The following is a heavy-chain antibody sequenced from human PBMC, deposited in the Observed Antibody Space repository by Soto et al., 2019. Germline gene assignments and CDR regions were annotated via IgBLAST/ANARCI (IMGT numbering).Heavy chain of an antibody. CDR2: ISGSGGST. Sequence: LRLSCAASGFTFSSYAMSWVRQAPGKGLEWVSAISGSGGSTYYADSVKGRFTISRDNSKNTLYLQMNSLRAEDTAVYYCAKDFLSYSSVALYFDYWGQGTLVTVSS. J-gene: IGHJ4*02. V-gene: IGHV3-23*01. CDR1: GFTFSSYA. D-gene: IGHD6-19*01. CDR3: AKDFLSYSSVALYFDY.